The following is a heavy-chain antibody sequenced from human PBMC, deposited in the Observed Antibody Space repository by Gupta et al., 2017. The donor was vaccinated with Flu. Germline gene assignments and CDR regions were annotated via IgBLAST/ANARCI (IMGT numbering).Heavy chain of an antibody. CDR1: GFTFSNAW. Sequence: EVQLVESGGGLVKPGGSLSLSCAASGFTFSNAWMSWVRQAPGKGLEWVGRIKSKTDGGTTDYAAPVKGRFTISRDDSKNTLYLQMNSLKTEDTAVYYCTSRRGYGDYAAFDIWGQGTMVTVSS. J-gene: IGHJ3*02. V-gene: IGHV3-15*01. D-gene: IGHD4-17*01. CDR3: TSRRGYGDYAAFDI. CDR2: IKSKTDGGTT.